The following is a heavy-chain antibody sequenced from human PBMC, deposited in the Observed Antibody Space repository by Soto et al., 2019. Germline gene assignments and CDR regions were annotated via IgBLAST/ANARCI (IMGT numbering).Heavy chain of an antibody. J-gene: IGHJ4*02. CDR2: VFYTGFT. Sequence: SETLSLTCAVSGGSISGSYYYWGWLRQSPGRGPEWIGSVFYTGFTSYNPSRESRGSVSVDTSKNQFSLKVSAVTAADTAVYYCASSQKGYNWNYFDHWGQGALVTVSS. V-gene: IGHV4-39*01. CDR3: ASSQKGYNWNYFDH. CDR1: GGSISGSYYY. D-gene: IGHD1-20*01.